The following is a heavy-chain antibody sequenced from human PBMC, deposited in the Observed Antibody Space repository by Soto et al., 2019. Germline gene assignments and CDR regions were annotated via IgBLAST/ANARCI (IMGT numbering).Heavy chain of an antibody. Sequence: GGSLRLSCAASGFTFSSYGMHWVRQAPGKGLEWVAVISYDGSNEYYADSVKGRFTISRDNSKNTLYLQMNSLRAEDTAVYYCAKDKVYDSSSNCGMDVWGQGTTVTVSS. J-gene: IGHJ6*02. V-gene: IGHV3-30*18. CDR2: ISYDGSNE. CDR3: AKDKVYDSSSNCGMDV. D-gene: IGHD3-22*01. CDR1: GFTFSSYG.